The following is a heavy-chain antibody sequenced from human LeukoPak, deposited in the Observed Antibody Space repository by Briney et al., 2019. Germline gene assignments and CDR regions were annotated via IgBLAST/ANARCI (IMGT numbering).Heavy chain of an antibody. CDR1: ACILASYD. V-gene: IGHV3-48*03. Sequence: PGGSRRLAWVAAACILASYDTNWVSPAPGEGLEWVSYIGTRGRVVHYADSVKGRFTISRDNAKNSLSLQMTVLRAEDTALYYCVRDRSTCPFDFWGQGTLVTVP. CDR2: IGTRGRVV. CDR3: VRDRSTCPFDF. J-gene: IGHJ4*02.